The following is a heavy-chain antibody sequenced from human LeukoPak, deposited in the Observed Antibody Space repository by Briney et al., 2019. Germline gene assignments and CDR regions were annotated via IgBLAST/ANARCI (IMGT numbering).Heavy chain of an antibody. Sequence: GGSLRLSCAASGFTFGSYGMSWVRQAPGKGLEWVSFITPNADRTSYADSVEGRFTISRDNPRNTLYMQMSSLRDEDTALYYCAIMHGYYDGSGYWVQWGQGTLVTVSS. CDR3: AIMHGYYDGSGYWVQ. V-gene: IGHV3-23*01. CDR1: GFTFGSYG. D-gene: IGHD3-22*01. J-gene: IGHJ1*01. CDR2: ITPNADRT.